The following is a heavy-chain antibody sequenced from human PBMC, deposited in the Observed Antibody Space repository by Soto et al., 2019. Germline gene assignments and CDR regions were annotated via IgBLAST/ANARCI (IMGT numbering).Heavy chain of an antibody. CDR1: GFTFSSYW. Sequence: EVQLVESGGGLVQPGGSLRLSCAASGFTFSSYWMHWVRQAPGKGLVWVSRINSDGSSTSYADSVKGRFTISRDNAKNTLYLQMNRLRAEDTAVYYCARGARLYYDSSGYYDAFDIWGQGTMVTVSS. J-gene: IGHJ3*02. V-gene: IGHV3-74*01. D-gene: IGHD3-22*01. CDR3: ARGARLYYDSSGYYDAFDI. CDR2: INSDGSST.